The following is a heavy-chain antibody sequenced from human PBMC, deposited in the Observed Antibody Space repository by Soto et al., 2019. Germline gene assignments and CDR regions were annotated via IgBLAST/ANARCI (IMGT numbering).Heavy chain of an antibody. CDR1: GFTFSDYY. Sequence: GGSLRLSCAASGFTFSDYYMSWIRQAPGKGLEWVSYISSSGSTIYYADSVKGRFTISRDNAKNSLYLQMNSLRAEDTAVYYCARENYDFWSGYYTPYGFDYWGQGTLVTXSS. V-gene: IGHV3-11*01. CDR2: ISSSGSTI. J-gene: IGHJ4*02. CDR3: ARENYDFWSGYYTPYGFDY. D-gene: IGHD3-3*01.